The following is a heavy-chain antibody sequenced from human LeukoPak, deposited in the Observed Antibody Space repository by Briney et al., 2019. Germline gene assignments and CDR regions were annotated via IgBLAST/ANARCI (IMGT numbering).Heavy chain of an antibody. CDR3: ARARGLNYDFWSGYYTGYYYYYYMDV. CDR1: GGSFSGYY. Sequence: SETLSLTCAVYGGSFSGYYWSWIRQPPGKGLEWIGEINHSGSTNYNPSLKSRVTISVDTSKNQFSLKLSSGTAADTAVYYCARARGLNYDFWSGYYTGYYYYYYMDVWGKGTTVTVSS. CDR2: INHSGST. D-gene: IGHD3-3*01. V-gene: IGHV4-34*01. J-gene: IGHJ6*03.